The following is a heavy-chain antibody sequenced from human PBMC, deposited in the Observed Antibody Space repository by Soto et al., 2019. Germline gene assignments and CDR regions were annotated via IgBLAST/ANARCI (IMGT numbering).Heavy chain of an antibody. D-gene: IGHD2-21*02. CDR2: IIPIFGTA. J-gene: IGHJ4*02. Sequence: QVQLVQSGAAVKKPGSSVKVSCKASGGTFSSYAISWVRQAPGQGLEWMGGIIPIFGTANYAQKFQGRVTITADESTSTAYMELSSLSAEDTAVYYCARSVVGGLRTTVDDWGQGTLVTVSS. V-gene: IGHV1-69*12. CDR3: ARSVVGGLRTTVDD. CDR1: GGTFSSYA.